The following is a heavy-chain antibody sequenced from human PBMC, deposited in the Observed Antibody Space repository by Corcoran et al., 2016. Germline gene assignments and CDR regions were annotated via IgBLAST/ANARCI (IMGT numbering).Heavy chain of an antibody. Sequence: QVQLVQSGAEVRKPGASVKISCKASGYTFTTYFIHWVRQAPGQGLEWMGIIKPFSGTTAYAPKFQGTVTMTRDTSTSTVYMELSSLRSEDTAVYYCARSGNYDSKGPPHYWGQGTLVTVSS. V-gene: IGHV1-46*01. CDR1: GYTFTTYF. J-gene: IGHJ4*02. D-gene: IGHD3-22*01. CDR3: ARSGNYDSKGPPHY. CDR2: IKPFSGTT.